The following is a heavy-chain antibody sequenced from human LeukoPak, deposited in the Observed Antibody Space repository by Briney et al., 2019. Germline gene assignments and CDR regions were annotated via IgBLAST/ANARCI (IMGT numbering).Heavy chain of an antibody. D-gene: IGHD3-10*01. V-gene: IGHV3-43*02. CDR3: AKDGVLWFGELLSAYGMDV. J-gene: IGHJ6*02. CDR2: ISGDGGST. CDR1: GFTFDDYA. Sequence: GGSLRLSCAASGFTFDDYAMHWVRQAPGKGLEWVSLISGDGGSTYYADSVKGRFTISRDNSKNSLYLQMNSLRTEDTALYYCAKDGVLWFGELLSAYGMDVWGQGTTVTVSS.